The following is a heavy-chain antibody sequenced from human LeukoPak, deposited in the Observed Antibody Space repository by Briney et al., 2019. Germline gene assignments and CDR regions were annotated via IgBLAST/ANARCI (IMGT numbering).Heavy chain of an antibody. CDR2: ISGSGGST. Sequence: RGSMRLSCSASGFTFSSYAMSWVRQAPGKGLEWVSAISGSGGSTYYADSVKGRFTISRDNSKNTLYLQMNSLRAEDTAVYYCAKDGWGSYNFDYWGQGTLVAVSS. V-gene: IGHV3-23*01. CDR3: AKDGWGSYNFDY. J-gene: IGHJ4*02. CDR1: GFTFSSYA. D-gene: IGHD1-26*01.